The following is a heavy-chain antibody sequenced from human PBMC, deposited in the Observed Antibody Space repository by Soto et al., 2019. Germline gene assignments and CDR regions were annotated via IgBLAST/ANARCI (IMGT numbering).Heavy chain of an antibody. V-gene: IGHV1-69*13. CDR2: IIPIFGTA. CDR3: ARDRYCGGDCYGSSS. Sequence: SVKVSCKASGGTFSSYAISWVRQAPGQGPEWMGGIIPIFGTANYAQKFQGRVTITADESTSTAYMELSSLRSEDTAVYYCARDRYCGGDCYGSSSWGQGTMVTVSS. J-gene: IGHJ3*01. D-gene: IGHD2-21*02. CDR1: GGTFSSYA.